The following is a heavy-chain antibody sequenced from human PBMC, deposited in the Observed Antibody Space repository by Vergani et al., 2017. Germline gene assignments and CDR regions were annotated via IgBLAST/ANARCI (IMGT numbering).Heavy chain of an antibody. Sequence: QVQLVQSGAEVKKPGASVKVSCTASGYTFTSYCISWVRQAPGQGLEWMGWISAYNGNTNYAQKLQGRVTMTTATSTSTAYMELRSLRSDDTAVYYCARDRGYSGYDQELDYWGQGTLVTVSS. D-gene: IGHD5-12*01. CDR3: ARDRGYSGYDQELDY. J-gene: IGHJ4*02. CDR2: ISAYNGNT. V-gene: IGHV1-18*01. CDR1: GYTFTSYC.